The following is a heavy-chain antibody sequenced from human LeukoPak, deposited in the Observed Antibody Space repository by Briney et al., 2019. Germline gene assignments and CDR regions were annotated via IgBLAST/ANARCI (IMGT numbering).Heavy chain of an antibody. D-gene: IGHD3-22*01. CDR2: ISGSGGST. V-gene: IGHV3-23*01. CDR3: ASARSGYYYDSSSRFYYYYMDV. J-gene: IGHJ6*03. CDR1: GFTFSSYA. Sequence: GGSLRLSCAASGFTFSSYAMSWVRQAPGKGLEWVSAISGSGGSTYYADSVKGRFTISRDNSKNTLYLQMNSLRAEDTAVYYCASARSGYYYDSSSRFYYYYMDVWGKGTTVTVSS.